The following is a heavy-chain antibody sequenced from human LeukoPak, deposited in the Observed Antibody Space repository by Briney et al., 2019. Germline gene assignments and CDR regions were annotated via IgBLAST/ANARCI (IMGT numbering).Heavy chain of an antibody. CDR1: GLTFSSHW. D-gene: IGHD2-15*01. Sequence: PGGSLRLSCAASGLTFSSHWMHWVRQAPGKGLVWVSRITNDGSSTTYADSVKGRLTISRDNSKNTLYLQMNSLRAEDTAVYYCAKAEGYCSGTWYFRWFDWWGQGTLVTVSS. V-gene: IGHV3-74*01. J-gene: IGHJ4*02. CDR2: ITNDGSST. CDR3: AKAEGYCSGTWYFRWFDW.